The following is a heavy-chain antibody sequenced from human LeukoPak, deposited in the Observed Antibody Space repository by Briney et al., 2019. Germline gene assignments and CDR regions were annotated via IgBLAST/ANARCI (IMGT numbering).Heavy chain of an antibody. CDR3: ARTPGGYYDILTGYNYYYYMDV. Sequence: SGPALVKPTQTLTLTCTFSGFSLSTSGMCVSWIRQPPEKALEWLARIDWDDDKYYSTSLKTRLTISKDTSKNQVVLTMTNMDPVDTATYYCARTPGGYYDILTGYNYYYYMDVWGKGTTVTVSS. V-gene: IGHV2-70*11. CDR2: IDWDDDK. J-gene: IGHJ6*03. D-gene: IGHD3-9*01. CDR1: GFSLSTSGMC.